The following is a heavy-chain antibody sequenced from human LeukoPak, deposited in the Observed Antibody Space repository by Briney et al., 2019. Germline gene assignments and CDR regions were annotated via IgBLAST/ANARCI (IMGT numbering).Heavy chain of an antibody. CDR1: GGSFSGYY. Sequence: SETLSLTCAVYGGSFSGYYWSWIRQPPGKGLEWIGYIYYSGSTNYNPSLKSRVTISVDTSKNQFSLKLSSVTAADTAVYYCASRTVAGAFDIWGQGTMVTVSS. CDR2: IYYSGST. V-gene: IGHV4-59*01. J-gene: IGHJ3*02. CDR3: ASRTVAGAFDI. D-gene: IGHD6-19*01.